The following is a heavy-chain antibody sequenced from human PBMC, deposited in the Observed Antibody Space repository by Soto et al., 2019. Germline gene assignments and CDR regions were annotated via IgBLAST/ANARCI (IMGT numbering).Heavy chain of an antibody. CDR1: GGSISSGGYY. V-gene: IGHV4-61*08. CDR3: ARDVRYCSSTSCLGWFDP. D-gene: IGHD2-2*01. Sequence: SETLSLTCTVSGGSISSGGYYWSWIRQHPGKGLEWIGYIYYSGSTNYNPSLKSRVTISVDTSKNQFSLKLSSVTAADTAVYYCARDVRYCSSTSCLGWFDPWGQGTLVTVSS. CDR2: IYYSGST. J-gene: IGHJ5*02.